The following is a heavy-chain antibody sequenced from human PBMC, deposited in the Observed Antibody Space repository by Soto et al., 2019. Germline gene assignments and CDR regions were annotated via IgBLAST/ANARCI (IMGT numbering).Heavy chain of an antibody. CDR3: ARGSGYYYWDDY. CDR2: INAGNGNT. CDR1: GDTFTSYA. Sequence: AASVKVSCKASGDTFTSYAMHWVRQAPGQRLEWMGWINAGNGNTKYSQKFQGRVTITRDTSASTAYMELSSLRSEDTAVYYCARGSGYYYWDDYWGQGTLVTVSS. D-gene: IGHD3-22*01. V-gene: IGHV1-3*01. J-gene: IGHJ4*02.